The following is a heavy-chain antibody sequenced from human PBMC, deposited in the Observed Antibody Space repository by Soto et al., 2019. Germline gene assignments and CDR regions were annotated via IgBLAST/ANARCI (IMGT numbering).Heavy chain of an antibody. CDR2: IYYSGST. V-gene: IGHV4-31*03. CDR3: ARGVIH. Sequence: PSETLSLTCSVSGDSISNSRFYWAWIRQPPGEGLEWIGYIYYSGSTYYNPSLKSRVTISVDTSKNQFSLKLSSVTAADTAVYYCARGVIHWGQGTLVTVS. CDR1: GDSISNSRFY. D-gene: IGHD3-16*02. J-gene: IGHJ4*02.